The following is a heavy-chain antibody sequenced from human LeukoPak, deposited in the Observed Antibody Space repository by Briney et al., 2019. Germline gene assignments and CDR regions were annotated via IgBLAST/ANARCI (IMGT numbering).Heavy chain of an antibody. CDR3: ARFENLGELSFSYNWFDP. CDR2: INPNSGGT. CDR1: GYTFTGYY. V-gene: IGHV1-2*02. D-gene: IGHD3-16*02. J-gene: IGHJ5*02. Sequence: GASVKVSCKASGYTFTGYYMHWVRQAPGQGLEWMGWINPNSGGTNYAQKFQGRVTMTRDTSISTAYMELSRLRSNDTAVYYCARFENLGELSFSYNWFDPWGQGTLVTVSS.